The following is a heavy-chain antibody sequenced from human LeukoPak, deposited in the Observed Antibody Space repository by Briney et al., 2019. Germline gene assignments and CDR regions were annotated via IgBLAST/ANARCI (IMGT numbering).Heavy chain of an antibody. D-gene: IGHD6-19*01. CDR3: ARENTSGWYDY. CDR1: GFPFSIYN. J-gene: IGHJ4*02. V-gene: IGHV3-30-3*01. CDR2: LSYDGNNE. Sequence: GGSLRLSCAASGFPFSIYNIHWVRLAPGKGLAWVAVLSYDGNNEYYADSVKGRFTISRDKSKNTLYLQMNSLTVEDTAVYYCARENTSGWYDYWGQGTLVTVSS.